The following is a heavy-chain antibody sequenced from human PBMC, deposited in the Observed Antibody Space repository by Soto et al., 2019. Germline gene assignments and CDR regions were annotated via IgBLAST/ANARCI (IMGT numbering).Heavy chain of an antibody. J-gene: IGHJ4*02. CDR2: INPANGNT. D-gene: IGHD4-17*01. Sequence: GASVKVSCKASGYSFTDDTLHWVRQAPGQRLEWMGWINPANGNTKYSQKFQGRVTITGDTSASTAHMELSSLRSEDTAVYYCVRVRAATFRFDKWGQGTLVTVSS. V-gene: IGHV1-3*01. CDR3: VRVRAATFRFDK. CDR1: GYSFTDDT.